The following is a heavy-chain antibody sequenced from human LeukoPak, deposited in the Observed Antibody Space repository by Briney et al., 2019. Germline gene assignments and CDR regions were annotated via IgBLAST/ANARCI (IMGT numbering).Heavy chain of an antibody. CDR2: INHSGST. Sequence: KPSETLSLTCAVYGGSFSGYYWSWIRQPPGKGLEWIGEINHSGSTNYNPSLKSRVTISVDTSKNQFSLKLSSVTAADTAVYYCARARGYYGSGSYYSPLDYWGQGTLVTVSS. D-gene: IGHD3-10*01. V-gene: IGHV4-34*01. J-gene: IGHJ4*02. CDR3: ARARGYYGSGSYYSPLDY. CDR1: GGSFSGYY.